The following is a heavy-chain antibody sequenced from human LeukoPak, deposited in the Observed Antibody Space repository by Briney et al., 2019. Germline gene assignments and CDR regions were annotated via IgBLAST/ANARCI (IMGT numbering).Heavy chain of an antibody. J-gene: IGHJ6*02. CDR3: AKGGATNYYYYGMDV. D-gene: IGHD1-26*01. Sequence: PGASLRLSCAASGFTFSSYAMSWVRQAPGKGLEWVSAISGSGGSTYYADSVKGRFTISRDNSKNTLYLQMNSLRAEDTAVYYCAKGGATNYYYYGMDVWGQGTTITVSS. CDR1: GFTFSSYA. CDR2: ISGSGGST. V-gene: IGHV3-23*01.